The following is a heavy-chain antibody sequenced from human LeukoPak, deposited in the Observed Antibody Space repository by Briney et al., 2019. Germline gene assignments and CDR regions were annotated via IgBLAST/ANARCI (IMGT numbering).Heavy chain of an antibody. V-gene: IGHV6-1*01. CDR1: GDSETSKSAA. Sequence: PSHTHSPICAISGDSETSKSAAWNWLRQSPSRGLEWLGRTYYGSKWYNDYAESVKSRITINADTSKNQFSLQLNSVTPEDTAVYYCARVDLGSAIFEPKWFDPWGQGTLVTVSS. CDR2: TYYGSKWYN. CDR3: ARVDLGSAIFEPKWFDP. J-gene: IGHJ5*02. D-gene: IGHD3-9*01.